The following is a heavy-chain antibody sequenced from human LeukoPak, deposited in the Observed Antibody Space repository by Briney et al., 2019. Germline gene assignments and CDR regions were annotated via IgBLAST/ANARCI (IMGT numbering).Heavy chain of an antibody. V-gene: IGHV3-11*01. Sequence: PGGSLRLSCAASGFTFSDYYMSWIRQAPGKGLGWVSYISSSGSTIYYADSVKGRFTISRDNAKNSLYLQMNSLRAEDTAVYYCARAEYCGGDCYYRGDQTAFDYWGQGTLVTVSS. CDR1: GFTFSDYY. D-gene: IGHD2-21*02. CDR3: ARAEYCGGDCYYRGDQTAFDY. CDR2: ISSSGSTI. J-gene: IGHJ4*02.